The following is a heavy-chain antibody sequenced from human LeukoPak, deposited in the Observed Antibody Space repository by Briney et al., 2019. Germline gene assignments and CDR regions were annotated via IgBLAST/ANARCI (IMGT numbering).Heavy chain of an antibody. Sequence: PGGSLRLSCVASGFTFSSYAMSWVRQAPGKGLEWVSAISGSGGSTYYADSVKGRFTISRDNSKNTLYLQMNSLRAEDTAVYYCAKMRLLWSGSGYWGQGTLVTVSS. D-gene: IGHD3-10*01. CDR3: AKMRLLWSGSGY. J-gene: IGHJ4*02. CDR1: GFTFSSYA. CDR2: ISGSGGST. V-gene: IGHV3-23*01.